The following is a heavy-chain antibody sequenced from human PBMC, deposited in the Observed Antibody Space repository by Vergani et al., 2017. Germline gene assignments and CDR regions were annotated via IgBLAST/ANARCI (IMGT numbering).Heavy chain of an antibody. V-gene: IGHV4-4*07. CDR3: ARVRSYYDILTGYYHDAFDI. D-gene: IGHD3-9*01. CDR2: IYTSGST. J-gene: IGHJ3*02. Sequence: QVQLQESGPGLVKPSETLSLTCTVSGGSISSYYWSWIRQPAGKGLEWIGRIYTSGSTNYNPSLKSRVTISVDTSKNQFSLKLSSVTAADTAVYYCARVRSYYDILTGYYHDAFDIWGQGTMVTVSS. CDR1: GGSISSYY.